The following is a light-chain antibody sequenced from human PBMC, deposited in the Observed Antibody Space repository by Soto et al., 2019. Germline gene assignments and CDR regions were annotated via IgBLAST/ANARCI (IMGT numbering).Light chain of an antibody. CDR2: RNS. Sequence: QSVLTQPPSVSGAPGQRVTISCTGSSSNIGAGYDVHWYQQLPGTAPKLLIYRNSNRPSGVPDRFSGSKSGTSGSLAITGLQAEDEADYYCQSYYSSLSGSVFGGGTKLTVL. CDR3: QSYYSSLSGSV. CDR1: SSNIGAGYD. J-gene: IGLJ2*01. V-gene: IGLV1-40*01.